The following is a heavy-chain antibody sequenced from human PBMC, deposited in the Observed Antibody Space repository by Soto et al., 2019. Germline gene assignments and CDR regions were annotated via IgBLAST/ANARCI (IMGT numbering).Heavy chain of an antibody. CDR2: IIPIFGTA. D-gene: IGHD3-22*01. CDR3: AGASGATMIVEGYLQH. V-gene: IGHV1-69*12. J-gene: IGHJ1*01. CDR1: GGTFSSYA. Sequence: QVQLVQSGAEVKKPGSSVKVSCKASGGTFSSYAISWVRQAPGQGLEWMGGIIPIFGTANYAQKFQGRVTITADDFTSTAYMELSSLRSEDTAVYYCAGASGATMIVEGYLQHWGQGTLVTVSS.